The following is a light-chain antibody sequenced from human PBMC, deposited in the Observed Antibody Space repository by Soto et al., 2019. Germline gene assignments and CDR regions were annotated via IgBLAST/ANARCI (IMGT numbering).Light chain of an antibody. J-gene: IGKJ5*01. CDR1: QSVGSSY. CDR3: QQRSNWPPA. CDR2: VAS. V-gene: IGKV3-11*01. Sequence: SLLTRPPGTLSLPPKTRPTLPRRASQSVGSSYLAWYQQKPGKAPRLLIYVASNRATGIPARFSGSGSGTDFTLTISSLEPEDFAVYYCQQRSNWPPAFGQGTRLEI.